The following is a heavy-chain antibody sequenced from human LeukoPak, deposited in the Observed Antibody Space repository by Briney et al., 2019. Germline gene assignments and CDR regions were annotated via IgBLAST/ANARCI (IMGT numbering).Heavy chain of an antibody. CDR1: GFTVSSNS. CDR3: ARGLVGATTRSTFDY. V-gene: IGHV3-53*01. Sequence: PGGSLRLSCTVSGFTVSSNSMSWVRQAPGKGLEWVSFIYSGGNTHYSDSVKGRFTISRDNAKNSLYLQMNSLRVEDTALYYCARGLVGATTRSTFDYWGRGTLVTVSS. J-gene: IGHJ4*02. CDR2: IYSGGNT. D-gene: IGHD1-26*01.